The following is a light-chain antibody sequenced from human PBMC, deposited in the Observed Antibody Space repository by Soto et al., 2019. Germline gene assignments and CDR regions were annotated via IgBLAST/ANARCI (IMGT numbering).Light chain of an antibody. CDR1: QSVSSN. V-gene: IGKV3-15*01. CDR3: QQYNNWPET. CDR2: GAS. J-gene: IGKJ1*01. Sequence: EIVMTQSPATLSVSPGERATLSCRASQSVSSNLAWYQQKPGQAPRLLLYGASTRATRIPGRFSGSRSGTEFTLTIRSLQSEDFAVYYCQQYNNWPETFGQGTKVEIK.